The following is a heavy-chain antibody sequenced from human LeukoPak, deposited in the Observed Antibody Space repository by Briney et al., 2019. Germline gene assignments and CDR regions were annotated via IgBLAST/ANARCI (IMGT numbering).Heavy chain of an antibody. D-gene: IGHD1-26*01. J-gene: IGHJ4*02. CDR3: AGQRWELPDY. Sequence: PSETLSLTCSVSGSSMNLYSWSWIRQPPGKGLEWIGYIYYSGSTYYNPSLKSRVTISVDTSKNQFSLKLSSVTAADTAVYYCAGQRWELPDYWGQGTLVTVSS. CDR2: IYYSGST. V-gene: IGHV4-59*06. CDR1: GSSMNLYS.